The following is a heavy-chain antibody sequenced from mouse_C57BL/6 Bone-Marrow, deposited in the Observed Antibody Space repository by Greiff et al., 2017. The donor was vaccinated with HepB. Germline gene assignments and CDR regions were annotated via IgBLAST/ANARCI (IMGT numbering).Heavy chain of an antibody. CDR3: ARGKYSYWYFDV. J-gene: IGHJ1*03. D-gene: IGHD5-1*01. CDR1: GYAFTNYL. CDR2: INPGSGGT. Sequence: VQLQQSGAELVRPGTSVKVSCKASGYAFTNYLIEWVKQRPGQGLEWIGVINPGSGGTNYNEKFKGKATLTADKSSSTAYMQLSSLTSEDSAVYLCARGKYSYWYFDVWGTGTTVTVSS. V-gene: IGHV1-54*01.